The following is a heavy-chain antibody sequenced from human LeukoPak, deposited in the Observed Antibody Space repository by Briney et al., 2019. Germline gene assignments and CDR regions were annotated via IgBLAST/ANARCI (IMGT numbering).Heavy chain of an antibody. D-gene: IGHD3-9*01. J-gene: IGHJ6*03. Sequence: AGGSLRLSCAASGFTFSSYSMNWGRQAPGKGLEWVSYISSSSSTIYYADSVKGRFTISRDNAKTYLSMKMPSLRAEDTAVYYCARDGFDILTGFQHYMDVWGKGTTVTVSS. CDR1: GFTFSSYS. CDR3: ARDGFDILTGFQHYMDV. CDR2: ISSSSSTI. V-gene: IGHV3-48*01.